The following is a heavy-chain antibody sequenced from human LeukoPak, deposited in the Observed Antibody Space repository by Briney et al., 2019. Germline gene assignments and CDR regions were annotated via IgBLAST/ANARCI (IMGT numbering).Heavy chain of an antibody. CDR2: ITPIFGTA. Sequence: SVKVSCKASGGTFSRYAISWVRQTPGQGLEWMGGITPIFGTANYAQKFQGRVTITADESTRTAYMELRSLKSEDTAVYYCARDAAIYDSGAYYYLWWGQGTLVTVSS. J-gene: IGHJ4*02. CDR3: ARDAAIYDSGAYYYLW. CDR1: GGTFSRYA. V-gene: IGHV1-69*13. D-gene: IGHD3-22*01.